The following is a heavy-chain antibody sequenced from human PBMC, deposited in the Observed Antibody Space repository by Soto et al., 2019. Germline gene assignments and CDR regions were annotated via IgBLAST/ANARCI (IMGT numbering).Heavy chain of an antibody. J-gene: IGHJ4*02. Sequence: SETLSLTCTVSGGSISSYYWSWIRQPPGKGLEWIGNIYYSGNTNYNPSLKSRVTISVDTSKNQFSLKLTSVSAADTAMYYCARRVDFWSGYYDFWGQGHLVTVSS. CDR2: IYYSGNT. CDR3: ARRVDFWSGYYDF. CDR1: GGSISSYY. V-gene: IGHV4-59*08. D-gene: IGHD3-3*01.